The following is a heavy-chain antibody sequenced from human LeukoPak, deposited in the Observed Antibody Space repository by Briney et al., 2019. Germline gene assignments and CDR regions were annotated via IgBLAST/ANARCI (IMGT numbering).Heavy chain of an antibody. CDR2: INPNSGGT. V-gene: IGHV1-2*02. D-gene: IGHD6-19*01. CDR3: ARQSPSSGWYDY. J-gene: IGHJ4*02. Sequence: ASVTVSCTSSGYTFTFYYMHWVRQAPGQGLEWMGWINPNSGGTNYAQKFQGRVTMTRDTSISTAYMEVSRLRSDDTAVYYCARQSPSSGWYDYWGQGTLVTVSS. CDR1: GYTFTFYY.